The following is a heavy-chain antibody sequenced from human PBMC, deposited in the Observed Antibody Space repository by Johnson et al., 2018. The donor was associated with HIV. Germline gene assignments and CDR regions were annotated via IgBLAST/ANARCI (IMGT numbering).Heavy chain of an antibody. CDR3: AKGLLGQWLVQDAFDI. D-gene: IGHD6-19*01. CDR1: GFTFSDYG. V-gene: IGHV3-33*06. CDR2: VWYDGSNK. Sequence: QEKLVESGGGVVQPGRSLRLSCAASGFTFSDYGIHWVRQAPGKGLEWVAVVWYDGSNKYYADSVKGRFTISRDNSKNTLYLQMNSLRAEDTAVYYCAKGLLGQWLVQDAFDIWGQGTMVTVSS. J-gene: IGHJ3*02.